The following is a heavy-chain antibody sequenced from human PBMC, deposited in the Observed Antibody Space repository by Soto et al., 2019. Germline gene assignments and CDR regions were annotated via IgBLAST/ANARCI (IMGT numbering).Heavy chain of an antibody. CDR3: ARGPGGYFYGQKYSYDIDV. D-gene: IGHD5-18*01. CDR1: GGSISSYY. Sequence: PSGPLSHTCTVSGGSISSYYWSWIRQPAGKGLEWIGRIYTSGSTNYNPSLKSRVTMSVDTSKNQFSLKLSSVTAADTAVYYCARGPGGYFYGQKYSYDIDVWGQDATLPVSS. CDR2: IYTSGST. J-gene: IGHJ6*02. V-gene: IGHV4-4*07.